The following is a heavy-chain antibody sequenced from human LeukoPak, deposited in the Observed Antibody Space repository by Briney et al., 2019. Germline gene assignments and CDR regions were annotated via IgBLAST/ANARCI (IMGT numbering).Heavy chain of an antibody. CDR3: ARVWYYYDSSGYYGAFDI. D-gene: IGHD3-22*01. Sequence: SETLSLTCTVSGGSISSSSYYWGWIRQPPGKGLEWVGSIYYSGSTYYNPSLKSRVTISVDTSKNQFSLKLSSVTAADTAVYYCARVWYYYDSSGYYGAFDIWGQGTMVTVSS. V-gene: IGHV4-39*07. CDR2: IYYSGST. CDR1: GGSISSSSYY. J-gene: IGHJ3*02.